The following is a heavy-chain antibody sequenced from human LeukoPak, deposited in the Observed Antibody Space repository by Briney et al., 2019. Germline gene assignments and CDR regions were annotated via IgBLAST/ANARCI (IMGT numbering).Heavy chain of an antibody. CDR3: ARDYYDSSGFFVDY. V-gene: IGHV4-39*07. CDR2: IYHSGST. Sequence: SETLSLTCTVSGGSISSGSYYWSWIRQPPGKGLEWIGEIYHSGSTNYNPSLKSRVTISVDKSKNQFSLKLSSVTAADTAVYYCARDYYDSSGFFVDYWGQGTLVTVSS. CDR1: GGSISSGSYY. J-gene: IGHJ4*02. D-gene: IGHD3-22*01.